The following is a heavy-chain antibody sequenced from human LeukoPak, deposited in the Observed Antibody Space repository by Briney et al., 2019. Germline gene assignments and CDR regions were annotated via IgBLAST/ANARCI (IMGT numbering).Heavy chain of an antibody. Sequence: SETLSLTCTVSGGSISSNINYWAWVRQPPGKGLEWLVTIYYTGNAYYNPSFKSRVTISVDTSKNQFSLKLTSVTAADTAVYYCARRAQEYYDANGRHDFDYWGLGTLVTVSS. V-gene: IGHV4-39*01. D-gene: IGHD4/OR15-4a*01. CDR1: GGSISSNINY. CDR3: ARRAQEYYDANGRHDFDY. CDR2: IYYTGNA. J-gene: IGHJ4*02.